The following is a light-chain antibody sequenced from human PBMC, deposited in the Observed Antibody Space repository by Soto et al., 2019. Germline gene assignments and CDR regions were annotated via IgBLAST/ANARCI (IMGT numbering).Light chain of an antibody. CDR2: GAS. Sequence: EIVLTQSPGTLSFAPGERATLSCRASQSVTSSYLAWYQQEPGQAPRLLIYGASNRATGIPDRFSGSGSGTDFTLTISRLEPEDFAVYYCQQYGSLPGTFGQGTKLEIK. CDR1: QSVTSSY. J-gene: IGKJ2*01. V-gene: IGKV3-20*01. CDR3: QQYGSLPGT.